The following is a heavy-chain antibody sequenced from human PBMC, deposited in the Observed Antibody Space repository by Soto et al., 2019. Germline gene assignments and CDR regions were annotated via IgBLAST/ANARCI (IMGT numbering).Heavy chain of an antibody. CDR2: IWYDGSNK. J-gene: IGHJ4*02. D-gene: IGHD6-6*01. CDR1: GFTFSSYG. V-gene: IGHV3-33*01. CDR3: ARGTLSQIHSSSGLDY. Sequence: QVQLVESGGGVVQPGRSLRLSCAASGFTFSSYGMHWVRQAPGKGLEGVAVIWYDGSNKYYADSVKGRFTISRDNSKNTLYMQMNSLRAEDTAVYYCARGTLSQIHSSSGLDYWGQGTLVTVSS.